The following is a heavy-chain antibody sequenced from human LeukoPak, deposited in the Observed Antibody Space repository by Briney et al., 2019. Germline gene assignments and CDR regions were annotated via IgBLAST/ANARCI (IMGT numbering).Heavy chain of an antibody. CDR1: GGNFSSYA. CDR3: ASLRVTLVRGLLPGYFDL. J-gene: IGHJ2*01. CDR2: IIPIFGTA. V-gene: IGHV1-69*06. Sequence: EASVKVSCKASGGNFSSYAISWVRQAPGQGLEWMGGIIPIFGTANYAQKFQGRVTITADKSTSTAYVELSSLRSEDTAVYYCASLRVTLVRGLLPGYFDLWGRGTLVTVSS. D-gene: IGHD3-10*01.